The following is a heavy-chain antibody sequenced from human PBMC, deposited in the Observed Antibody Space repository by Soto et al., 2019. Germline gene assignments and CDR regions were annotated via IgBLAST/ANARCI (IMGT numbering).Heavy chain of an antibody. J-gene: IGHJ3*02. D-gene: IGHD3-3*01. CDR3: ARELDYDFWSGYHDAFDI. CDR1: GYTFTSYG. V-gene: IGHV1-18*01. Sequence: QVQLVQSGAEVKKPGASVKVSCKASGYTFTSYGISWLRQAPGQGLEWMGWISAYNGNTNYAQKLQGRVTMTTDTSTSTAYMELRSLRSDDTAVYYCARELDYDFWSGYHDAFDIWGQGTMVTVSS. CDR2: ISAYNGNT.